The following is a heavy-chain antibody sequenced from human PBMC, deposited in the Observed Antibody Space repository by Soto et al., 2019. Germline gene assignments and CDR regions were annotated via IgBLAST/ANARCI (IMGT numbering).Heavy chain of an antibody. CDR3: ARDNYDFWSGYYTSVDYYGMDV. CDR2: ISSSSSYI. Sequence: PGGSLRLSCAASGFTFSSYSMNWVRQAPGKGLEWVSSISSSSSYIYYADSVKGRFTISRDNAKNSLYLQMNSLRAEDTAVYYYARDNYDFWSGYYTSVDYYGMDVWGQGTTVTVSS. J-gene: IGHJ6*02. V-gene: IGHV3-21*01. D-gene: IGHD3-3*01. CDR1: GFTFSSYS.